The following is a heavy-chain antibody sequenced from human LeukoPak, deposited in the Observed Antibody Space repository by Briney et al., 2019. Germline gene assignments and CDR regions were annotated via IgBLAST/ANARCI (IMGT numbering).Heavy chain of an antibody. Sequence: PGGSLRLSCAVSGFTFSKLWMSWVRQAPGRGLEWVANIHLEGNEKYHVESVKGRFTISRDNTKNLLFLQMNDLRVEDTAVYYCARGDDFSGDHWGQGTLVTVSS. CDR2: IHLEGNEK. J-gene: IGHJ4*02. V-gene: IGHV3-7*04. CDR1: GFTFSKLW. CDR3: ARGDDFSGDH. D-gene: IGHD1-1*01.